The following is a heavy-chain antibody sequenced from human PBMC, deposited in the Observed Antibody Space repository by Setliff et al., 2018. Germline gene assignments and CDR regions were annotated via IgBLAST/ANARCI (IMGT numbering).Heavy chain of an antibody. CDR1: GGSISIYF. CDR2: ISTSGST. V-gene: IGHV4-4*07. D-gene: IGHD6-19*01. CDR3: ARATGWYYFDY. Sequence: SETLSLTCSVSGGSISIYFWNWIRQPAGKGLEWIGRISTSGSTTYNPSLKSRVTMSVDTSKNHFSLKLSSVTAADTAVYYCARATGWYYFDYWGQGTLVTVSS. J-gene: IGHJ4*02.